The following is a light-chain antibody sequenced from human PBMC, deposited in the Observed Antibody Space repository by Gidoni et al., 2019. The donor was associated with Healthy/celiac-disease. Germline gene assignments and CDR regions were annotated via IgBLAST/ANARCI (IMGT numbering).Light chain of an antibody. Sequence: EMVLTPPPATLSLSPGERATLSCSASQSVSSYLASYHQKPGQAPRLLIYDASNRATGIPAGLSSGGSGREVNLTISSREPEDYAVYYCQQRRNWAPCTFGQGTKVDIK. CDR2: DAS. V-gene: IGKV3-11*02. CDR1: QSVSSY. CDR3: QQRRNWAPCT. J-gene: IGKJ3*01.